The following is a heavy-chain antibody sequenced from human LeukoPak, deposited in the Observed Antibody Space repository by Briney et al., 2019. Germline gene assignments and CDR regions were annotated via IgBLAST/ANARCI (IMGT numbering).Heavy chain of an antibody. CDR2: ISYNGSP. J-gene: IGHJ4*02. V-gene: IGHV4-59*08. CDR1: GGSINSYN. Sequence: SQTLSLTCTVSGGSINSYNWNWIRQPPGKGLEWIGYISYNGSPDYNPSFKSRVTMSVDTSQGQFSLRLSSVTAADTAVYYCARFRGTSSWHQEVFDYWGQGAPVTVSS. D-gene: IGHD2-15*01. CDR3: ARFRGTSSWHQEVFDY.